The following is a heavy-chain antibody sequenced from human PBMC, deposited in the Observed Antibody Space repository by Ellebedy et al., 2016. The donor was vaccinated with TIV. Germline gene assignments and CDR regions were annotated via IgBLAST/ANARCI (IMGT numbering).Heavy chain of an antibody. D-gene: IGHD3-10*01. V-gene: IGHV4-59*11. CDR2: IYYSGSS. CDR1: GGSISSHY. Sequence: SETLSLTCTVSGGSISSHYWSWIRQPPGKGLEWIGYIYYSGSSNYNPSLKSRVTISVDTSKNQFSLKLSSVTAADTAVYYCAREITMVRGVIDYWGQGTLVTVSS. J-gene: IGHJ4*02. CDR3: AREITMVRGVIDY.